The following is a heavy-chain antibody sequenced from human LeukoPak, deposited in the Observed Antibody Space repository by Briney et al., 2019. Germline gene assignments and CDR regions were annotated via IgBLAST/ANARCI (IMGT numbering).Heavy chain of an antibody. CDR1: GFTFSNYA. J-gene: IGHJ6*02. CDR2: ISYSGSDK. CDR3: AKDRESSYGFLRYSYYGMDV. V-gene: IGHV3-30*18. D-gene: IGHD5-18*01. Sequence: PGGSLRLSCAASGFTFSNYAMHWVRQAPGKGLEWVAVISYSGSDKKYADSVKGRFIVSRDNSETTVYLQMNSLRPEDTAVYYCAKDRESSYGFLRYSYYGMDVWGQGTTVTVSS.